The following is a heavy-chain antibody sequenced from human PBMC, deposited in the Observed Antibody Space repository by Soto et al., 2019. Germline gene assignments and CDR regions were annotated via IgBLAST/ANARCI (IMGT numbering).Heavy chain of an antibody. CDR2: ISAYNGNT. Sequence: ASVKVSCKASGYTFTSYGISWVRQAPGQGLEWMGWISAYNGNTNYAQKFQGRVTITADKSTSTAYMELSSLRSEDTAVYYCAREANAAMDPGYYYSYLDFWGKGTTVTVSS. CDR1: GYTFTSYG. V-gene: IGHV1-18*01. D-gene: IGHD5-18*01. CDR3: AREANAAMDPGYYYSYLDF. J-gene: IGHJ6*03.